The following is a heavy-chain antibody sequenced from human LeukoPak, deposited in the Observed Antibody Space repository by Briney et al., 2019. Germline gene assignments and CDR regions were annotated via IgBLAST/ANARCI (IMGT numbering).Heavy chain of an antibody. D-gene: IGHD6-19*01. V-gene: IGHV4-38-2*02. CDR1: GYSISSGYY. Sequence: SETLSLTCTVSGYSISSGYYWSWIRQPAGKGLEWIGRIYSSGYTNYNPSLKSRVTISVDTSKNQFSLKLSSVTAADTAVYYCARGAGYSSGSSDWGQGTLVTVSS. CDR2: IYSSGYT. CDR3: ARGAGYSSGSSD. J-gene: IGHJ4*02.